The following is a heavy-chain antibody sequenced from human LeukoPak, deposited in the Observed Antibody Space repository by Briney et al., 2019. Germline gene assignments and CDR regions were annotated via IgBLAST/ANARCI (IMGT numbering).Heavy chain of an antibody. V-gene: IGHV3-21*01. D-gene: IGHD4-17*01. CDR2: ISSSSYI. CDR3: ARGAVTTAYYVGY. CDR1: GFTFSSYS. J-gene: IGHJ4*02. Sequence: GGSLRLSCAASGFTFSSYSMNWVRQAPGKGLEWVSSISSSSYIYYADSVKGRFTISRDNAKNSLYLQMNSLRAEDTAVYYCARGAVTTAYYVGYWGQGTLVTVSS.